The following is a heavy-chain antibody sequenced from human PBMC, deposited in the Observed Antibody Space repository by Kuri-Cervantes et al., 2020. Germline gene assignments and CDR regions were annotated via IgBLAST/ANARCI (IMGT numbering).Heavy chain of an antibody. V-gene: IGHV3-21*01. J-gene: IGHJ4*02. Sequence: GGSLRLSCAASGFTFSSYSMNWVRQAPGKGLEWVSSISSSSSYIYYADSVKGRFIISRDNAKNTLYLQMNSLRAEDTAVYYCARDGYCSSTSCPSFDYWGQGTLVTVSS. D-gene: IGHD2-2*03. CDR1: GFTFSSYS. CDR2: ISSSSSYI. CDR3: ARDGYCSSTSCPSFDY.